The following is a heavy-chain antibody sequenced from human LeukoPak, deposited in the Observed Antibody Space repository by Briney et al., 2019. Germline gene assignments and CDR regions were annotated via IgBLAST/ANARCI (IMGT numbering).Heavy chain of an antibody. Sequence: ASVKVSCKASGYTFTGYYMHWVRQAPGQGLEWMGWINPDGGGTNYAQKFQGRVTMTRDTSISTAYMDLSRLRSDDTAVYYCARANTYYDFWSGYSYFDYWGQGTLVTVSS. J-gene: IGHJ4*02. V-gene: IGHV1-2*02. CDR3: ARANTYYDFWSGYSYFDY. CDR1: GYTFTGYY. D-gene: IGHD3-3*01. CDR2: INPDGGGT.